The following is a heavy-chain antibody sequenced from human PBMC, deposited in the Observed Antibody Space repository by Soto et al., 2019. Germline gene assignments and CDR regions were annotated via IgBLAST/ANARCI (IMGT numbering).Heavy chain of an antibody. CDR1: GYTFTSYA. CDR2: INAGNGNT. CDR3: ARKLWFGVNWFDP. J-gene: IGHJ5*02. Sequence: GASVKVSCKASGYTFTSYAMHWVRQAPGQRLEWMGWINAGNGNTKYSQKFQGRVTITRNTSISTAYMELSSLRSEDTAVYYCARKLWFGVNWFDPWGQGTLVTVSS. D-gene: IGHD3-10*01. V-gene: IGHV1-3*01.